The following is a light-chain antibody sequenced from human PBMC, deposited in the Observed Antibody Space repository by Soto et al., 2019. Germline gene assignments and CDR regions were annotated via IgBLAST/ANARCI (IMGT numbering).Light chain of an antibody. CDR3: QQYSRSPRT. V-gene: IGKV3-20*01. CDR2: GAS. J-gene: IGKJ1*01. Sequence: EIVLTQSPGTLSLSPGERATLSCRSSQSVNDKYLAWYQQKPGQAPRLLIYGASSRATGIPDRFSGSGSETDFTLTISRLEPEDFAVYYCQQYSRSPRTFGQGTKVDIK. CDR1: QSVNDKY.